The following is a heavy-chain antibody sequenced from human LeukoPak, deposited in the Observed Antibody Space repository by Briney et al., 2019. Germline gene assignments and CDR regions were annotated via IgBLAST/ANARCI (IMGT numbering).Heavy chain of an antibody. CDR1: GFTFSSHW. D-gene: IGHD3-10*01. Sequence: GGSLRLSCAASGFTFSSHWMYWVRQAPGKGLEWVANIKQDGSEKYYVDSVKGRFTISRDNAKNSLYLQMNSLRAEDTAVYYCARDTYYGSGSYFYWGQGTLVTVSS. CDR3: ARDTYYGSGSYFY. J-gene: IGHJ4*02. V-gene: IGHV3-7*01. CDR2: IKQDGSEK.